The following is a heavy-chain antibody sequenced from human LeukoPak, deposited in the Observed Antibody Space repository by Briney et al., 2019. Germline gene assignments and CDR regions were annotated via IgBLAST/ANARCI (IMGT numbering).Heavy chain of an antibody. Sequence: PSQTLSLICTVSGGSISSGGYYWSWIRQHPGKGLEWIGYIYYSGSTYYNPSLKSRVTISVDTSKNQFSLKLSSVTAADTAVYYCARAWQGYYYGSGSLNWFDPWGQGTLVTVSS. J-gene: IGHJ5*02. CDR3: ARAWQGYYYGSGSLNWFDP. CDR1: GGSISSGGYY. CDR2: IYYSGST. D-gene: IGHD3-10*01. V-gene: IGHV4-31*03.